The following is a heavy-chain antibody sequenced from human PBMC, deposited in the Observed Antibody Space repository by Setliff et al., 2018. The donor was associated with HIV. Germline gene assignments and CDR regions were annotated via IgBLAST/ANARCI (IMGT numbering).Heavy chain of an antibody. Sequence: ASVKVSCKASGGTFSSYAISWVRQAPGQGLKWMGGIIPILGIANYAQKFQGRVTITADESTSTAYMELSSLRSEDTAVYYCARDGGPRGPNAFDIWGQGTMVTVSS. D-gene: IGHD3-3*01. J-gene: IGHJ3*02. CDR1: GGTFSSYA. V-gene: IGHV1-69*10. CDR2: IIPILGIA. CDR3: ARDGGPRGPNAFDI.